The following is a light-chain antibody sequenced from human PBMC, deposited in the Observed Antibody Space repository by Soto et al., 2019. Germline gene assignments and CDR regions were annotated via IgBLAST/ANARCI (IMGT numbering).Light chain of an antibody. J-gene: IGKJ4*01. CDR2: AAS. V-gene: IGKV1-39*01. CDR1: QSISSF. CDR3: HQTSNIPFT. Sequence: DIQMTQSPSSLSASVGDRVTITCRASQSISSFLTWYQQKAGKAPKLLIYAASNLQSGVPSRFSGSGSGTDFTLTISSLQPEDFATYYCHQTSNIPFTFGGGTKVEIK.